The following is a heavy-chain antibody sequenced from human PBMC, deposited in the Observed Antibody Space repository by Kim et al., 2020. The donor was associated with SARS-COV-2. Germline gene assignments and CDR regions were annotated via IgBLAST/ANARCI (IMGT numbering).Heavy chain of an antibody. CDR1: GGSFSGYY. CDR3: AREGYYDSSGYSSDY. V-gene: IGHV4-34*01. Sequence: SETLSLTCAVYGGSFSGYYWSWIRQPPGKGLEWIGEINHSGSTNYNPSLKSRVTISVDTSKNQFSLKLSSVTAADTAVYYCAREGYYDSSGYSSDYWGQG. CDR2: INHSGST. J-gene: IGHJ4*02. D-gene: IGHD3-22*01.